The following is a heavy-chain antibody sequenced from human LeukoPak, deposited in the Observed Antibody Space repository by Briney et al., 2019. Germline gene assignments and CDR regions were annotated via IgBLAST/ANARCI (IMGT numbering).Heavy chain of an antibody. CDR3: ASVYYYYYYIDV. CDR2: IYYSGST. J-gene: IGHJ6*03. CDR1: GGSISSSSYY. Sequence: KASETLSLTCTVSGGSISSSSYYWGWIRQPPGKGLEWIGSIYYSGSTYYNPSLKSRVTISVDTSKNQFSLKLSSVTAADTAVYYCASVYYYYYYIDVWGERTAVTVSS. V-gene: IGHV4-39*01.